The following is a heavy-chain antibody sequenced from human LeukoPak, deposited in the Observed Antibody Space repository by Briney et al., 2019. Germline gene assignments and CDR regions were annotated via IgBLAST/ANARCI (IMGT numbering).Heavy chain of an antibody. CDR2: IIPSSSDT. CDR1: GYTFTSYY. CDR3: ARDLGSFTFDFDF. V-gene: IGHV1-2*02. J-gene: IGHJ4*02. D-gene: IGHD1-26*01. Sequence: GASVKVSCKASGYTFTSYYMHWVRQAPGQGLEWMGWIIPSSSDTNFAQKFRGRVTMTRDTSISTAYMELSSLRSDDTAVYYCARDLGSFTFDFDFWGQGTLVTVSS.